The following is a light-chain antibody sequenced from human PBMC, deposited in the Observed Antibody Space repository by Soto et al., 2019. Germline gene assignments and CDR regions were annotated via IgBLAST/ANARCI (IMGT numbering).Light chain of an antibody. CDR2: EVS. V-gene: IGLV2-18*02. CDR1: SSDLGSYNR. Sequence: QSALTQPPSVSGSPGQSVTISCTGTSSDLGSYNRVSWYQQPPGTAPKLIIYEVSNRPSGVPDRFSGSKSGSTASLTISGLQAEDEAYYYCSSFTSSITYVFGTGTKV. CDR3: SSFTSSITYV. J-gene: IGLJ1*01.